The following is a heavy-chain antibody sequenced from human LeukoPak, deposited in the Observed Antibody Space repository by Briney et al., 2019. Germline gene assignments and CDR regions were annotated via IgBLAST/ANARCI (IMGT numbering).Heavy chain of an antibody. CDR2: IKSKTDGGTT. J-gene: IGHJ4*02. V-gene: IGHV3-15*01. CDR3: VGSGSPYYFDY. Sequence: GGSLRLSCAASGFTFSSYAMSWVRQAPGKGLEWVGRIKSKTDGGTTDYAAPVKGRFTISRDDSKNTLYLQMNSLKTEDTAVYYCVGSGSPYYFDYWGQGTLVTVSS. D-gene: IGHD1-26*01. CDR1: GFTFSSYA.